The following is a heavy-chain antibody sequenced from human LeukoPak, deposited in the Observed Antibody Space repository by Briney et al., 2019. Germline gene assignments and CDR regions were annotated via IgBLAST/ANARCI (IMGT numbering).Heavy chain of an antibody. Sequence: ASVKVSFKASGYTFTSYGISWVRQAPGQGLEWMGWISAYNGNTNYAQKLQGRVTMTTDTSTSTAYMELRSLRSDDTAVYYCAREVATPEDYYYGMDVWGQGTTVTVSS. J-gene: IGHJ6*02. CDR1: GYTFTSYG. CDR3: AREVATPEDYYYGMDV. D-gene: IGHD5-12*01. CDR2: ISAYNGNT. V-gene: IGHV1-18*01.